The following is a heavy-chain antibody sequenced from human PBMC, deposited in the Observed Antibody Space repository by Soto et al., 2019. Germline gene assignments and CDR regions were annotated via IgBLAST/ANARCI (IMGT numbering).Heavy chain of an antibody. CDR1: GFTFSSYG. V-gene: IGHV3-30*18. CDR2: ISYDGSNK. CDR3: ANIHGFRQGVDY. J-gene: IGHJ4*02. D-gene: IGHD2-2*03. Sequence: QVQLVESGGGVVQPGRSLRLSCAASGFTFSSYGMHWVRQAPGKGLEWVAVISYDGSNKYYADSVKGRFTISRDNSKNTLYLQMNSLRDEDTAVYYCANIHGFRQGVDYWGQGTLVTVSS.